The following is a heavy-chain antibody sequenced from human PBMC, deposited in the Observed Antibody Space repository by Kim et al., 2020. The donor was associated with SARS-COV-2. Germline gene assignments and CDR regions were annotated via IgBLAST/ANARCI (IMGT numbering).Heavy chain of an antibody. D-gene: IGHD3-10*01. V-gene: IGHV4-31*02. CDR3: ARSSGSYYGDFDY. J-gene: IGHJ4*02. Sequence: YNPSLKSRLTISVDASKNQFSPKLSSVTAADTAVYYCARSSGSYYGDFDYWGQGTLFTVSS.